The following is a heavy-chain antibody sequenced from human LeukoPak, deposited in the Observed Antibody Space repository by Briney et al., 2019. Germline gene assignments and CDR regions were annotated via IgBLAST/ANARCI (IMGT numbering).Heavy chain of an antibody. J-gene: IGHJ4*02. CDR1: GYTFTGYY. V-gene: IGHV1-2*06. D-gene: IGHD3-22*01. Sequence: GASVKVSCKASGYTFTGYYMHWVRQAPGQGLEWMGRINPNSGGTNYAQKFQGRVTMTRDTSISTAYMELSRLRSDDTAVYSCARVGSAYYYDSSGYYGYWGQGTLVTVSS. CDR3: ARVGSAYYYDSSGYYGY. CDR2: INPNSGGT.